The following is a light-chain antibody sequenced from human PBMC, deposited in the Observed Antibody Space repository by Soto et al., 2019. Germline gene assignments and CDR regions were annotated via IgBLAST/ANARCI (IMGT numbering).Light chain of an antibody. CDR2: DAS. V-gene: IGKV3-15*01. Sequence: EVVMTQSPASLSASPGERVTLSCRASQNIRSSLAWYQQRPGQAPRLLIYDASTRATGIPARFSGSGSGTEFTLTISSLQSEDFAIYYCQHYNNWPLTFGGGTKVDIK. CDR1: QNIRSS. J-gene: IGKJ4*01. CDR3: QHYNNWPLT.